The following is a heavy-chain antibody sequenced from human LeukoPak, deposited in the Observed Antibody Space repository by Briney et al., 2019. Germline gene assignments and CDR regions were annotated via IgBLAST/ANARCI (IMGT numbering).Heavy chain of an antibody. J-gene: IGHJ5*02. Sequence: ASVKVSCKSSGYTFTTYDISWVRQAPGQGLERMGWISAYNGYTNYAQTLQGRVTMTTDTSTSTAYMDLRSLRSDDTAVYYCVRNQRRYCTDGSCYWFDPWGQGTLVTVSS. CDR1: GYTFTTYD. CDR2: ISAYNGYT. CDR3: VRNQRRYCTDGSCYWFDP. D-gene: IGHD2-15*01. V-gene: IGHV1-18*01.